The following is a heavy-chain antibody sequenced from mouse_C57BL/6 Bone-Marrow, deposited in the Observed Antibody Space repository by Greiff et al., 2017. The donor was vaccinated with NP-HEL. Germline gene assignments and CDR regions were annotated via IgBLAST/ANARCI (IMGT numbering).Heavy chain of an antibody. V-gene: IGHV1-82*01. D-gene: IGHD2-5*01. CDR3: ARYYYSNYAFDY. Sequence: QVQLQQSGPELVKPGASVKISCKASGYAFSSSWMNWVKQRPGQGLEWIGRIYPGAGDTNYNGKFKGKATLTADKSSSTAYMQLSSLTSADSAVYYCARYYYSNYAFDYWGQGTTLTVSS. J-gene: IGHJ2*01. CDR2: IYPGAGDT. CDR1: GYAFSSSW.